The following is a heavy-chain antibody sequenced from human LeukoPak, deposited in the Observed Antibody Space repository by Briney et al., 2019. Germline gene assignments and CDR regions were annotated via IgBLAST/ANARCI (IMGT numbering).Heavy chain of an antibody. V-gene: IGHV4-39*07. D-gene: IGHD3-10*01. CDR2: IYYSGST. CDR1: GGSISSSSYY. J-gene: IGHJ3*02. Sequence: SETLSLTCTVSGGSISSSSYYWGWIRQPPGKGLEWIGSIYYSGSTYYNPSLKSRVTISVDTSKNQFSLKLSSVTAADTAVYYCARERWFGELLGAFDIWGQGTMVTVSS. CDR3: ARERWFGELLGAFDI.